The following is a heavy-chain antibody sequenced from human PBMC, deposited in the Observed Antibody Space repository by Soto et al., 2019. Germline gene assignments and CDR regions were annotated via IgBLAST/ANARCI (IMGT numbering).Heavy chain of an antibody. J-gene: IGHJ4*02. CDR2: ISGSGGST. CDR3: APRGDIVLMVGY. V-gene: IGHV3-23*01. Sequence: GGSLRLSCAASGFTFSSYAMSWVRQAPGKGLEWVSAISGSGGSTYYADSVKGRFTISRDNSKNTLYLQMNSLRAEDTAVYYCAPRGDIVLMVGYWGQGTLVTVSS. D-gene: IGHD2-8*01. CDR1: GFTFSSYA.